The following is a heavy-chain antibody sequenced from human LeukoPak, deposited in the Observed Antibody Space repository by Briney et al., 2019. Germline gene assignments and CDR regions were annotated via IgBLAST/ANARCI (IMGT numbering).Heavy chain of an antibody. CDR3: ARGQWSNFDY. V-gene: IGHV5-51*01. CDR1: GSIFTSYW. Sequence: GASLQISCKGSGSIFTSYWIGWVRQLPGKGLEWMGIIYPGDSDTRYSPSFQGQVTISADKSISTAYLQWSSLKASDTAMYYGARGQWSNFDYWGQGTLLTVSS. J-gene: IGHJ4*02. CDR2: IYPGDSDT. D-gene: IGHD2-8*01.